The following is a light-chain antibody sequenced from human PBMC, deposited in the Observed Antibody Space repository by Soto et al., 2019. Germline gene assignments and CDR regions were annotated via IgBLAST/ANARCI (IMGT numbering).Light chain of an antibody. J-gene: IGKJ2*01. CDR3: QQYKNYSYT. CDR2: KAS. V-gene: IGKV1-5*03. CDR1: QSISNW. Sequence: DIQMTQSPSTLSASVGDRVIITCRASQSISNWLAWYQQKPGKAPKLLIYKASSLESGVPSRFSGSGSGTEFTLTISSLQPDDFATYYCQQYKNYSYTFGQGTKVDIK.